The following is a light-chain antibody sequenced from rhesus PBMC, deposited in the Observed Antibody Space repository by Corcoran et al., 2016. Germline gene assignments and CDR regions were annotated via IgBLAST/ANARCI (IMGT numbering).Light chain of an antibody. CDR3: QLYNSLPLT. CDR1: QGISSY. CDR2: YAT. J-gene: IGKJ4*01. V-gene: IGKV1-25*01. Sequence: DIQMTQSPSSVSASVGVRVTITCRARQGISSYLAWYQQKPGKAPKLLIFYATTLKSGVPSRFSGSGSGTDFPLPNRSLQPEDFATYYCQLYNSLPLTFGGGTKVEIK.